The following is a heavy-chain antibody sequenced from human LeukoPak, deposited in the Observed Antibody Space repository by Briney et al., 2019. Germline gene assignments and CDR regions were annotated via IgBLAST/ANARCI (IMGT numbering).Heavy chain of an antibody. V-gene: IGHV4-59*01. CDR2: IYYSGST. D-gene: IGHD2-2*01. J-gene: IGHJ3*02. CDR1: GGSISSYY. Sequence: PSETLSLTCTVSGGSISSYYWSWIRQPPGKGLEWIGYIYYSGSTNYNPSLKSRVTISVDTSKNQFSLKLSSVTAADTAVFYCARYRVTARPDEAFDIWGQGTMVTVSS. CDR3: ARYRVTARPDEAFDI.